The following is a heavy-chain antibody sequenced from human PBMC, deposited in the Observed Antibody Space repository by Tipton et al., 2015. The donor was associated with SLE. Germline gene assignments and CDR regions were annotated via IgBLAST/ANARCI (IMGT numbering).Heavy chain of an antibody. CDR3: VRSSGYYIDF. J-gene: IGHJ4*02. CDR2: INHSGNT. V-gene: IGHV4-34*01. Sequence: TLSLTCAASGFTFSSYSMNWVRQAPGKGLEWIGEINHSGNTNYSPSLKSRVIMSVDTSKNQFSLRLDSLTAADTAIYYCVRSSGYYIDFWGQGTLVTVSS. D-gene: IGHD3-3*01. CDR1: GFTFSSYS.